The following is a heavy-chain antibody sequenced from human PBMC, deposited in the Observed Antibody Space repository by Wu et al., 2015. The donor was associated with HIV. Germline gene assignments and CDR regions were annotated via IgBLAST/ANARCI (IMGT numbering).Heavy chain of an antibody. CDR2: INPNDGGT. D-gene: IGHD2-2*02. Sequence: QVQLVQSGAEVKKPGASLKVSCKASGYNFRGYYIHWVRQAPGQGLEWMGRINPNDGGTHYTQKFQGRVTMTRNTSMSTAYMELSSLRSEDTAVYYCTRAARGSCPTTSCYTLDSWGQGTPVTVSS. CDR1: GYNFRGYY. CDR3: TRAARGSCPTTSCYTLDS. J-gene: IGHJ4*02. V-gene: IGHV1-2*06.